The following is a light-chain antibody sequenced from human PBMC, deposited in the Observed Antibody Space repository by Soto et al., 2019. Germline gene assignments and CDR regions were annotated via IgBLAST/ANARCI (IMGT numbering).Light chain of an antibody. CDR1: SSDVGGYNY. CDR3: SSYTSNSTLV. J-gene: IGLJ1*01. Sequence: QSVLTQPASVSGSPGQSITISCTGTSSDVGGYNYVSWYQQHPGKAPKFMIYEVSNRPSGVSNRFSGSKSVNTASLTISGLQAEDEADYYCSSYTSNSTLVFGTGTKLTVL. V-gene: IGLV2-14*01. CDR2: EVS.